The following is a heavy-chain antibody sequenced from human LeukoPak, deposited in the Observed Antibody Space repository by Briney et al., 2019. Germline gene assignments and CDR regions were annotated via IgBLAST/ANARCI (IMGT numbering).Heavy chain of an antibody. J-gene: IGHJ4*02. CDR1: GFTFSSYD. V-gene: IGHV3-30*02. Sequence: GGSLRLSCAASGFTFSSYDMHWVRQAPGKGLEWVAFILYDGSNKYYADSVKGRFTISRDNSKNTLYLQMNSLRAEDTAVYYCARGVTGSFDYWGQGTLVTVSS. CDR2: ILYDGSNK. CDR3: ARGVTGSFDY. D-gene: IGHD3-10*01.